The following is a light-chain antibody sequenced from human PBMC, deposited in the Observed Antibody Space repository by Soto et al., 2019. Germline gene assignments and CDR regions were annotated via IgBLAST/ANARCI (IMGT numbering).Light chain of an antibody. Sequence: IQMTQSPSTLSASVGDRVSITCRASQTIFSWLAWYQQKPGKAPNLLIYKASSLESGVPSRYSGSGSGTEFTLTISGLQPDDFATYYGQQYNSYQYSFGQGTKLESK. CDR2: KAS. CDR1: QTIFSW. V-gene: IGKV1-5*03. CDR3: QQYNSYQYS. J-gene: IGKJ2*03.